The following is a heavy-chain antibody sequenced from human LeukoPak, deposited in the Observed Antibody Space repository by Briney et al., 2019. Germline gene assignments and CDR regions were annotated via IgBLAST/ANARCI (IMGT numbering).Heavy chain of an antibody. Sequence: SETLSITCTVSGGSISSYYWSWIRQPPGKGLEWIGYIYYSGSTNYNPSLKSRVTISVDTSKNQFSLKLSSVTAADTAVYYCARHSGVTVRYYYYYYGMDVWGQGTTVTVSS. V-gene: IGHV4-59*01. J-gene: IGHJ6*02. CDR3: ARHSGVTVRYYYYYYGMDV. D-gene: IGHD2-21*02. CDR2: IYYSGST. CDR1: GGSISSYY.